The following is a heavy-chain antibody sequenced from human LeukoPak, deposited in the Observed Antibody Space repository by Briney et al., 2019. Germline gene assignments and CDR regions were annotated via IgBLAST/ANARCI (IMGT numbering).Heavy chain of an antibody. CDR3: ARDLTPITMVRGVIRDGPFDY. D-gene: IGHD3-10*01. Sequence: GGSLRLSCAASGFTFSSYAMHWVRQAPGKGLEWVAVISYDGSNKYYADSVKGRFTISRDNSKNTLYLQMNSLRAEDTAVYYCARDLTPITMVRGVIRDGPFDYWGQGTLVTVSS. V-gene: IGHV3-30-3*01. CDR2: ISYDGSNK. J-gene: IGHJ4*02. CDR1: GFTFSSYA.